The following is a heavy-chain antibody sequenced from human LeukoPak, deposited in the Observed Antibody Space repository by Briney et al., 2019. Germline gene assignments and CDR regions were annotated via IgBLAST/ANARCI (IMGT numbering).Heavy chain of an antibody. CDR1: GFTFNKYW. Sequence: GGSLRLSCAASGFTFNKYWMSWVRQAPGKGLEWVANIKKDGTEKYYVDSVKGRFTISRDNAKNSLYLQMNSLRAEDTAVYYCAREGDIVSVPTAWRFDPWGQGTLVTVSS. J-gene: IGHJ5*02. V-gene: IGHV3-7*01. CDR3: AREGDIVSVPTAWRFDP. D-gene: IGHD2-2*01. CDR2: IKKDGTEK.